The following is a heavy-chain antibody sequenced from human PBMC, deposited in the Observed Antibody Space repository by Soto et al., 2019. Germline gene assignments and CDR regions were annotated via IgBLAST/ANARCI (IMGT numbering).Heavy chain of an antibody. CDR2: ILVGGST. J-gene: IGHJ3*02. Sequence: QPGGSLRLSCAASGFICTSYDMSWVRQVPGKGLEWVSTILVGGSTYYADSVKGRFTISRDRSKNTVFLQMNSLTVGDTAVYYCAKATATGGGAFDICGQGTMVTVSS. V-gene: IGHV3-23*01. D-gene: IGHD2-8*02. CDR3: AKATATGGGAFDI. CDR1: GFICTSYD.